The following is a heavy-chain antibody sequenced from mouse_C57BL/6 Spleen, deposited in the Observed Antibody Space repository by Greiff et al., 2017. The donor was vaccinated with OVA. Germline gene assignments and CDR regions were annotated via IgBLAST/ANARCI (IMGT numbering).Heavy chain of an antibody. V-gene: IGHV7-1*01. CDR2: SRNKANDYTT. CDR3: ARDAGLRLSYWYFDV. J-gene: IGHJ1*03. D-gene: IGHD2-2*01. Sequence: EVMLVESGGGLVQSGRSLRLSCATSGFTFSDFYMEWVRQAPGKGLEWIAASRNKANDYTTEYSASVKGRFIVSRDTSQSILYLQMNALRAEDTAIYYCARDAGLRLSYWYFDVWGTGTTVTVSS. CDR1: GFTFSDFY.